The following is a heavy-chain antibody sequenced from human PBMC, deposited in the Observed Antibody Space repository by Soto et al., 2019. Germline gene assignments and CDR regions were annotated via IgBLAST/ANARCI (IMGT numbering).Heavy chain of an antibody. CDR2: FDPEDGET. CDR3: ATVEGDDFWSGYYY. Sequence: ASVKVSCKVSGYTLTELSMHWVRQAPGKGLEWMGGFDPEDGETIYAQKFQGRVTMTEDTSTDTAYMELNSLRSEDTAVYYCATVEGDDFWSGYYYWGQGTLVTVSS. V-gene: IGHV1-24*01. J-gene: IGHJ4*02. D-gene: IGHD3-3*01. CDR1: GYTLTELS.